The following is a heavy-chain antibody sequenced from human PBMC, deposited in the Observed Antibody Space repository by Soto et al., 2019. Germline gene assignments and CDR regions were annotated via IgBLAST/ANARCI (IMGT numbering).Heavy chain of an antibody. D-gene: IGHD1-26*01. CDR3: ARDMRAPRGAGDY. CDR2: ISSSSSTI. V-gene: IGHV3-48*01. J-gene: IGHJ4*02. CDR1: GFTFSSYS. Sequence: EVQLVESGGGLVQPGGSLRLSCAASGFTFSSYSMNWVRQAPGKGLEWVSYISSSSSTIYYADSVKGRFTISRDNDKNSMYLQMNSQRGGDTAVYYCARDMRAPRGAGDYWGQGNLVTGSS.